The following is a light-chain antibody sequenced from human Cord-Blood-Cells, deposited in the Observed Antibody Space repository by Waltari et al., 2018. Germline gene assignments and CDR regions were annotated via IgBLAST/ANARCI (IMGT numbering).Light chain of an antibody. CDR3: QQRSNWPRT. CDR2: DAS. J-gene: IGKJ1*01. Sequence: EIVLTQSPATLSLSPGERATLSRRASKSVSSYLPWYQQKPGQAPRLLIYDASNRATGIPARFSGSGSGTDFTLTISSLEPEDFAVYYCQQRSNWPRTFGQGTKVEI. V-gene: IGKV3-11*01. CDR1: KSVSSY.